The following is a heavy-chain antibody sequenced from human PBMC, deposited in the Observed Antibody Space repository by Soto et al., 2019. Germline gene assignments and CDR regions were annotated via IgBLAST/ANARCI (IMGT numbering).Heavy chain of an antibody. V-gene: IGHV3-33*01. CDR1: GFTFSSYG. D-gene: IGHD3-3*01. CDR3: ARDRAIFGVVGGMDV. J-gene: IGHJ6*02. CDR2: IWYDGSNK. Sequence: GGSLRLSCAASGFTFSSYGMHWVRQAPGKGLEWVAVIWYDGSNKYYADSVKGRFTISRDNSKNTLYLQMNSLRAEDTAVYYCARDRAIFGVVGGMDVWGQGTTVTVS.